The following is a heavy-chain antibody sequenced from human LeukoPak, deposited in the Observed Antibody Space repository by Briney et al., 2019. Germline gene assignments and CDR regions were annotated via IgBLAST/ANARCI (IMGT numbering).Heavy chain of an antibody. V-gene: IGHV3-23*01. Sequence: GGSLRLSCAASGFTFSSYAMSWVRQAPGKGLEWVSAISGSGGSTYYADSVKGRFTISRDNSKHTLYLQMNSLRAEDTAVYYCARGLLDRYYFDYWGQGTLVTVSS. CDR1: GFTFSSYA. D-gene: IGHD1-1*01. CDR3: ARGLLDRYYFDY. J-gene: IGHJ4*02. CDR2: ISGSGGST.